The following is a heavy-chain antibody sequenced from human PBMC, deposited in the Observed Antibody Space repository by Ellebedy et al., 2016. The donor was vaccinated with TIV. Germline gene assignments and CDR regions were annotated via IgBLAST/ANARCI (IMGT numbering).Heavy chain of an antibody. CDR2: ISYDGSNK. J-gene: IGHJ4*02. CDR1: GFTFSSYW. V-gene: IGHV3-30-3*01. CDR3: ARVSAFGVYYFDY. D-gene: IGHD3-3*01. Sequence: GESLKISXAASGFTFSSYWMHWVRQAPGKGLVWVAVISYDGSNKYYADSVKGRFTISRDNAKNSLYLQMNSLRAEDTALYHCARVSAFGVYYFDYWGQGTLVTVSS.